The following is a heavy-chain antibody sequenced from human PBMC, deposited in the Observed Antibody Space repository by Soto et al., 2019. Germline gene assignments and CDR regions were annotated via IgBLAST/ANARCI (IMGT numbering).Heavy chain of an antibody. Sequence: SVKVSCKASGGTFSTYAISGVVQAALRGREGMGGIIPIFGTANYAQKFQGRVTITADESTSTAYMELSSLRSEDTAVYYCARARATVTLSYGMDDWGQGTTVTVSS. V-gene: IGHV1-69*13. D-gene: IGHD4-17*01. CDR2: IIPIFGTA. CDR3: ARARATVTLSYGMDD. CDR1: GGTFSTYA. J-gene: IGHJ6*02.